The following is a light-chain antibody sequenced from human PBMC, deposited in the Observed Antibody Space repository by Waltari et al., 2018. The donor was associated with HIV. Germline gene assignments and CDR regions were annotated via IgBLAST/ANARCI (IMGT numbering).Light chain of an antibody. CDR1: QSVGSA. CDR2: GAS. Sequence: EIVMTQSPATLSVSPGERVALSCRASQSVGSALAWYQQKPGQVPRLIIYGASTSATGVPARFSGSGSETEFTLTISSLQSEDFAVYYCQQYNKWPLTFGGGTKVEIK. J-gene: IGKJ4*01. CDR3: QQYNKWPLT. V-gene: IGKV3-15*01.